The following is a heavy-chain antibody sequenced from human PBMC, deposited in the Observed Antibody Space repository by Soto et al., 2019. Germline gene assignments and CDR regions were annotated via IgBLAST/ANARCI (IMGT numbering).Heavy chain of an antibody. V-gene: IGHV3-23*01. CDR3: AKAARDCGGDCYSSYFDS. J-gene: IGHJ4*02. CDR1: RFTFGGYA. CDR2: ITGNAANT. Sequence: PGGSLRLSCSASRFTFGGYAMSWVRQAPGKGLEWVSGITGNAANTVYADSVKGRFTISRDNSKNALYLQLNSLRAEDTAVYFYAKAARDCGGDCYSSYFDSWGQGALVTVSS. D-gene: IGHD2-21*02.